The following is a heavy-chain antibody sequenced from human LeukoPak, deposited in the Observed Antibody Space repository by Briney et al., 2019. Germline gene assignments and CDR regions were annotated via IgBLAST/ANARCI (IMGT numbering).Heavy chain of an antibody. V-gene: IGHV3-64*01. CDR2: ISSNGGIT. CDR1: EFTFITYT. Sequence: GGSLRLSCAASEFTFITYTMHWVRQAPGKGLEHVSAISSNGGITYYANSVKGRFTISRDNSKNTLYLQMGSLRAEDMAVYYCARLTSTIPDAFDIWGQGTMVTVSS. D-gene: IGHD3-3*01. CDR3: ARLTSTIPDAFDI. J-gene: IGHJ3*02.